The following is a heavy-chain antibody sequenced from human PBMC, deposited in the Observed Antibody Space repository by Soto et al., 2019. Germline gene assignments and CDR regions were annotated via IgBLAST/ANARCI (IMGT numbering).Heavy chain of an antibody. CDR3: ASTYDFLGGYYFDY. CDR2: INPSGGST. J-gene: IGHJ4*02. CDR1: GYTFTNYY. D-gene: IGHD3-3*01. Sequence: QVQLVQSGAEVKKPGASVKVSCEASGYTFTNYYIHWVRQAPGQGLEWMAVINPSGGSTRYAQKLQGRVTMTRDTSTSTVYMELRSLRSEDKAIYNCASTYDFLGGYYFDYWGQGPLVTVSS. V-gene: IGHV1-46*01.